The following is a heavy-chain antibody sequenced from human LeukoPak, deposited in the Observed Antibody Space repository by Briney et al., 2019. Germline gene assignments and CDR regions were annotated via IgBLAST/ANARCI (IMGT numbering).Heavy chain of an antibody. V-gene: IGHV1-8*03. J-gene: IGHJ4*02. Sequence: ASVKVSCKASGYTFTSYDINWVRQATGQGLEWMGWMNPNSGNTGYAQKFQGRVTITRNTSISTAYMELSILRSEDTAVYYCARSLSCSSSSCYREPFDYWGQGTLVTVSS. D-gene: IGHD2-2*02. CDR2: MNPNSGNT. CDR3: ARSLSCSSSSCYREPFDY. CDR1: GYTFTSYD.